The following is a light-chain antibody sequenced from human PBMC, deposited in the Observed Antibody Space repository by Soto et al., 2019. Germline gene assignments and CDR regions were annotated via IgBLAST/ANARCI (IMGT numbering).Light chain of an antibody. J-gene: IGKJ1*01. CDR1: QSVSSSF. CDR3: QQYGSSRWT. Sequence: EILLTQSPGTLSLSPGERATLACRVSQSVSSSFLAWYQQKPGQAPRLLIYGASSRATGIPDRFSGSGSGADFTLTISGLEPEDFAVYYCQQYGSSRWTFGQGTKVDIK. CDR2: GAS. V-gene: IGKV3-20*01.